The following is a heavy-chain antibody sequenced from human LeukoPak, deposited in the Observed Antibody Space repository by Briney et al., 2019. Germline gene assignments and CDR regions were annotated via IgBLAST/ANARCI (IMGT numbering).Heavy chain of an antibody. CDR2: INHSGST. V-gene: IGHV4-34*01. J-gene: IGHJ4*02. D-gene: IGHD6-6*01. CDR1: GGSFSGYY. Sequence: SETLSHTCAVYGGSFSGYYWSWIRQPPGKGLEWIGEINHSGSTNYNPSLKSRVTISVDTSKNQFSLKLSSVTAADTAVYYCARGRKQAAQYYFDYWGQGTLVTVSS. CDR3: ARGRKQAAQYYFDY.